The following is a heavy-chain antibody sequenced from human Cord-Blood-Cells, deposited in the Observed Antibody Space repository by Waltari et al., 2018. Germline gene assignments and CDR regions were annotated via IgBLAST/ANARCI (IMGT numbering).Heavy chain of an antibody. D-gene: IGHD3-3*01. V-gene: IGHV1-69*01. Sequence: QLPLVQSGAEVKKPGSSVKLSCTASGGTFSSSAIRWVRPAPGQGLEWMGGIIPIFGTANYAQKFQGRVTITADESTSTAYMELSSLRSEDTAVYYCARGPYYDFWSGYYWGQGTLVTVSS. CDR3: ARGPYYDFWSGYY. CDR2: IIPIFGTA. J-gene: IGHJ4*02. CDR1: GGTFSSSA.